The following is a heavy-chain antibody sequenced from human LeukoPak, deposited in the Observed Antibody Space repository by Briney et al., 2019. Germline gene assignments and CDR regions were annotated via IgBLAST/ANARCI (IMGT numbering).Heavy chain of an antibody. CDR1: GFTFSSYS. Sequence: GGSLRLSCAASGFTFSSYSMNWVRQAPGKGLEWVSSISSSSSYIYYADSVKGRFTISRDNAKNSLYLQMNSLRAEDTAVYYCARGQTGTAIDAFDIWGQGTMVTVSS. CDR2: ISSSSSYI. D-gene: IGHD1-1*01. CDR3: ARGQTGTAIDAFDI. V-gene: IGHV3-21*01. J-gene: IGHJ3*02.